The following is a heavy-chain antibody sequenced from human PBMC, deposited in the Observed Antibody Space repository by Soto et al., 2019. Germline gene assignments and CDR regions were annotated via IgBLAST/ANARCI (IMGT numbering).Heavy chain of an antibody. V-gene: IGHV3-23*01. D-gene: IGHD6-19*01. CDR1: GFTFSSYA. CDR3: AKTANGWFSAFDS. Sequence: EVQLLESGGGLVQPGGSLRLSCAASGFTFSSYAMSWVRQAPGKGLEWVSAIRGSGGTTYYADSVKGRFTFSRDNSKNTLYLQMNSLRAENTAVDYCAKTANGWFSAFDSWGQGTRVTASS. J-gene: IGHJ3*02. CDR2: IRGSGGTT.